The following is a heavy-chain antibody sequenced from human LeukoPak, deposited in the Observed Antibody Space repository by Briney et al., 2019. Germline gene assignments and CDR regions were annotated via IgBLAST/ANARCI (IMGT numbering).Heavy chain of an antibody. CDR1: GGSISSYY. J-gene: IGHJ3*02. CDR3: ARSRGDDAFDI. CDR2: IYYSGST. V-gene: IGHV4-59*13. Sequence: SETLSLTCTVSGGSISSYYWSWIRQPPGKGLEWIGYIYYSGSTNYNPSLKSRVTISVDTSKNQFSLNLSSVTAADTAVYYCARSRGDDAFDIWGQGTMVTVSS. D-gene: IGHD3-16*01.